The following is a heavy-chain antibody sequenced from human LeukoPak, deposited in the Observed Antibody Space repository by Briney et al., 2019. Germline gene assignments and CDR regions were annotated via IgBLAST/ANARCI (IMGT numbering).Heavy chain of an antibody. CDR3: AREYGDLDY. V-gene: IGHV4-4*07. Sequence: KPSETLSLTCIVSGGSISGFYWSWIRQPAGKGLEWIGRIYPSGGTNYNPSLKSRVTMLTDTSKNQFSPKLRSVTAADTAVYYCAREYGDLDYWGQGTLVTVSS. CDR2: IYPSGGT. J-gene: IGHJ4*02. D-gene: IGHD4-17*01. CDR1: GGSISGFY.